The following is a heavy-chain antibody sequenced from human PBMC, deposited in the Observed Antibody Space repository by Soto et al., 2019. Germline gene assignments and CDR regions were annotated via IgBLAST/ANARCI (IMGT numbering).Heavy chain of an antibody. CDR2: IYHSGST. CDR1: GYSITNGYY. J-gene: IGHJ4*02. V-gene: IGHV4-38-2*01. CDR3: ARGKLSDYVWGSYRYHFDY. Sequence: PSETLSLTCAVSGYSITNGYYWGWIRQPPGMGLEWIGSIYHSGSTSYNPSLRSRVTISVVTSKNQFSLKLRSVTAADTAVYYCARGKLSDYVWGSYRYHFDYWGQGTVVTVSS. D-gene: IGHD3-16*02.